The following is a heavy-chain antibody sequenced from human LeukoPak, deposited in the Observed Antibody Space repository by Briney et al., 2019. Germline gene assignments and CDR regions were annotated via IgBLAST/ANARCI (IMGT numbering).Heavy chain of an antibody. D-gene: IGHD5-18*01. CDR1: GGSFSGYY. J-gene: IGHJ4*02. V-gene: IGHV4-34*01. Sequence: SETLSLTCAVYGGSFSGYYWSWIRKPPGKGLEWIGEINHSGSTNYNPSLKSRVTISVDTSKNQFSLKLSSVTAADTAVYYCARDVGTALVTGDYWGQGTLATVSS. CDR3: ARDVGTALVTGDY. CDR2: INHSGST.